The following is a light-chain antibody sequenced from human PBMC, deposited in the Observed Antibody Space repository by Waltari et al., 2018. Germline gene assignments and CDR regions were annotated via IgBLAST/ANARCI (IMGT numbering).Light chain of an antibody. CDR1: SSEVGSYNL. CDR3: FSYAGSSTVV. CDR2: EVS. J-gene: IGLJ2*01. V-gene: IGLV2-23*02. Sequence: QSALTQPASVSGSPGQSITISCTGTSSEVGSYNLVSWYQQHPGKAPKLMIYEVSKRPSGVSKRFSGSKSGNTASLTISGLQAEDEADYYCFSYAGSSTVVFGGGTKLTVL.